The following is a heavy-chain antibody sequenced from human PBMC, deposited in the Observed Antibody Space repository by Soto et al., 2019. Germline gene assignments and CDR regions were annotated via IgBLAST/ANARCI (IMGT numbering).Heavy chain of an antibody. J-gene: IGHJ4*02. V-gene: IGHV4-31*03. Sequence: QVQLQESGPGLVKPSQTLSLTCTVSGGSISSRTSYWSWISQHPGKGLEWIGYIYYGGYSFYNPSLKSRVTIAIDPSENPFSLRLNSVAAGDPALYFCARGGRGGVDCWGQGTLVTVAS. CDR2: IYYGGYS. CDR1: GGSISSRTSY. D-gene: IGHD3-10*01. CDR3: ARGGRGGVDC.